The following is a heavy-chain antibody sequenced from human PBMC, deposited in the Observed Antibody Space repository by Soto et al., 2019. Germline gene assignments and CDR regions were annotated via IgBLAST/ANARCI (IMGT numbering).Heavy chain of an antibody. Sequence: EVQLVESGGGLVQPGGSLKLSCAASGFTFSGSSVHWVRQASGKGLEWVGRIRNKANSYATAYAASVRGRSTISRDDSKNTAFLLMNSLNTEDTAVYYCISHSPEDMIRTWGQGTLVTVSS. J-gene: IGHJ4*02. CDR3: ISHSPEDMIRT. V-gene: IGHV3-73*02. CDR1: GFTFSGSS. D-gene: IGHD2-15*01. CDR2: IRNKANSYAT.